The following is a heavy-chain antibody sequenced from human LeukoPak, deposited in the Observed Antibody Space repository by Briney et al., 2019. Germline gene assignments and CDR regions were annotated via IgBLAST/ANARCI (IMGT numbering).Heavy chain of an antibody. CDR1: GGSISSGDYY. J-gene: IGHJ4*02. Sequence: SETLSLTCTVSGGSISSGDYYWSWIRQPPGKGLEWIGYIYYSGSTYYNPSLKSRVTISVDTSKNQFSLKLSSVTAADTAVYYCAREAVTDYFDYWGQGTLVTVSS. V-gene: IGHV4-30-4*01. CDR2: IYYSGST. CDR3: AREAVTDYFDY.